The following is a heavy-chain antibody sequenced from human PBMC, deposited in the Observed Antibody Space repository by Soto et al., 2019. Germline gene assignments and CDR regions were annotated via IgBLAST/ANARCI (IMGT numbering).Heavy chain of an antibody. D-gene: IGHD2-15*01. CDR1: GGSISSGAYY. Sequence: QVQLQESGPGLVKPSQTLSLTCTVSGGSISSGAYYWSWIRQLPGKGLEWIGYIYYDGSAYYNPSLKSRVTISVDTSKNQFSLNLTSVTAADTAVYYCAKARGTFYSWGQGTLVTVSS. J-gene: IGHJ4*02. V-gene: IGHV4-31*03. CDR2: IYYDGSA. CDR3: AKARGTFYS.